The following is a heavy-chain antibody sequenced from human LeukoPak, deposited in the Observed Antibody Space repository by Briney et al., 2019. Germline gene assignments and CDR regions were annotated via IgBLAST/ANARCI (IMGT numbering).Heavy chain of an antibody. CDR1: DGSISNYY. Sequence: SETLSLTCTVSDGSISNYYWSWIRQPPGKGLEWIGYIYYSGSPNFNPSLKSRVTMSLDTSKNQFSLKLSSVTAADTAVYYCARYSTSRIPRFDYWGQGTLVTVSS. V-gene: IGHV4-59*01. D-gene: IGHD6-13*01. CDR3: ARYSTSRIPRFDY. CDR2: IYYSGSP. J-gene: IGHJ4*02.